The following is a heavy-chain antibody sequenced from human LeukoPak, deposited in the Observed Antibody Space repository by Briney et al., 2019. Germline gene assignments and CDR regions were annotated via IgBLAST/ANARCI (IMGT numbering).Heavy chain of an antibody. V-gene: IGHV3-74*01. CDR2: INSDGSST. CDR3: ARGGTISSYYFDY. J-gene: IGHJ4*02. CDR1: GLTFSSYW. D-gene: IGHD6-6*01. Sequence: GGSVRLSCAASGLTFSSYWIHGVRQAPGKGLVWVSRINSDGSSTSYADSVKGRFTISRDNAKNTLYLQMNSLRAEDTAVYYCARGGTISSYYFDYWGQGTLVTVSS.